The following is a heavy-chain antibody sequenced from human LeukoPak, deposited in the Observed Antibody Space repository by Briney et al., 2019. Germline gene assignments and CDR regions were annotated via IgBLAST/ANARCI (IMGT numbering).Heavy chain of an antibody. D-gene: IGHD6-19*01. CDR1: GFTVSSNY. V-gene: IGHV3-53*01. CDR2: IYSGGTA. J-gene: IGHJ4*02. Sequence: PGGSMRLSCAASGFTVSSNYMSWVRQAPGKGLEWVSVIYSGGTAYYADSVKGRFTISRDNSKNTLYLQMNSLRAEDTAVYYCARRAVEWGQGTLVTVSS. CDR3: ARRAVE.